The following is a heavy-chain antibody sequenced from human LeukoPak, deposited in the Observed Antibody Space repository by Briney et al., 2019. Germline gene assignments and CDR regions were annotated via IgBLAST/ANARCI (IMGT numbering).Heavy chain of an antibody. CDR2: IYYSGST. CDR1: GGSISSYY. V-gene: IGHV4-59*01. J-gene: IGHJ5*02. D-gene: IGHD2/OR15-2a*01. CDR3: ARVSVRESWGNWFDP. Sequence: PSGTLSLTCTVSGGSISSYYWSWIRQPPGKGLEWIGYIYYSGSTNYNPSLKSRVTISVDTSKNQFSLKLSSVTAADTAVYYCARVSVRESWGNWFDPWGQGTLVTVSS.